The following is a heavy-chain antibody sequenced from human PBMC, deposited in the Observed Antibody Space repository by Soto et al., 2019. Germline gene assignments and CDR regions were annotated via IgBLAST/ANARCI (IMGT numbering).Heavy chain of an antibody. CDR1: GFTFSSYS. CDR3: ARGDLWGYGPFDY. J-gene: IGHJ4*02. Sequence: EVQLVESGGGLVKPGGSLRLSCAASGFTFSSYSMNWVRQAPGKGLEWVSFISSSSSYIYYADSVKGRFTISRDNAKNSLYLQMNSLRAEDTAVYYCARGDLWGYGPFDYWGQGTLVAVSS. CDR2: ISSSSSYI. D-gene: IGHD3-16*01. V-gene: IGHV3-21*01.